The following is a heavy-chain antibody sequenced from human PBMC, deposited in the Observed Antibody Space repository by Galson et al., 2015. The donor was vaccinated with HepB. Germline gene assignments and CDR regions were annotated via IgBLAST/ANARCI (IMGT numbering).Heavy chain of an antibody. CDR3: ARGEFSPPYSSSWQGHYFDY. V-gene: IGHV3-53*01. D-gene: IGHD6-13*01. Sequence: SLRLSCAASGFTVSSNYMSWVRQAPGKGLEWVSVIYSGGSTYYADSVRGRFTISRDNSKNTLYLQMNSLRAEDTAVYYCARGEFSPPYSSSWQGHYFDYWGQGTLVTVSS. CDR1: GFTVSSNY. J-gene: IGHJ4*02. CDR2: IYSGGST.